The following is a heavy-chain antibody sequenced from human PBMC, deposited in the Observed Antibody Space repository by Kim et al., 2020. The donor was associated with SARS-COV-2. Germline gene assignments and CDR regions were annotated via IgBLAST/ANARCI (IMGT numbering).Heavy chain of an antibody. Sequence: GGSLRLSCAASGFTFSSYAMHWVRQAPGKGLEYVSAISSNGGSTYYANSVKGRFTISRDNSKSTLYLQMGSLRAEDMAVYYCARDHDYVWGSYPPRYWGQGTLVTVSS. V-gene: IGHV3-64*01. D-gene: IGHD3-16*02. CDR2: ISSNGGST. CDR1: GFTFSSYA. CDR3: ARDHDYVWGSYPPRY. J-gene: IGHJ4*02.